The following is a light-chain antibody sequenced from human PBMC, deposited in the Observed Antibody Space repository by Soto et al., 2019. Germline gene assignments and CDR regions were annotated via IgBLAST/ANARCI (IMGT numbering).Light chain of an antibody. Sequence: DIQMTQSPSTLSASIGDRVTLTCRASQSLTGRLAWYQQKPGRPTKLLIYDVSNLESGVPSRFSGSESGTNFTLTISSLRPDEFATFYCQQYKVYPYTFGQGTRLDI. V-gene: IGKV1-5*01. J-gene: IGKJ2*01. CDR3: QQYKVYPYT. CDR2: DVS. CDR1: QSLTGR.